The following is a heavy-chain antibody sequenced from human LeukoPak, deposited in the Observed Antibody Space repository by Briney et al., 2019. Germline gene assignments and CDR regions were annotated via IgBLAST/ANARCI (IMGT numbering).Heavy chain of an antibody. CDR2: INHSGST. Sequence: SETLSLTCAVYGGSFSGYYWSWIRQPPGKGLEWIGEINHSGSTNYNPSLKSRVTISVDTSKNQFSLKLSSVTAADTAVYYCARFLLWFKNYFDYWGQGTLVTVSS. J-gene: IGHJ4*02. CDR3: ARFLLWFKNYFDY. V-gene: IGHV4-34*01. D-gene: IGHD3-10*01. CDR1: GGSFSGYY.